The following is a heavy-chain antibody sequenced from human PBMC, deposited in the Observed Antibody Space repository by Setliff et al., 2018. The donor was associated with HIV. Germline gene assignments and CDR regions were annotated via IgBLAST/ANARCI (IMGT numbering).Heavy chain of an antibody. V-gene: IGHV1-69*05. J-gene: IGHJ5*02. Sequence: ASVKVSCKASGYSFINYGISWVRQAPGQGLEWMGGIIPTFTRANYAQKFQARVIITTDKSTSTAFMELTSLTSEDTAVYYCARSVHSLYGDYATYFDPWGQGTQVTVSS. CDR3: ARSVHSLYGDYATYFDP. D-gene: IGHD4-17*01. CDR2: IIPTFTRA. CDR1: GYSFINYG.